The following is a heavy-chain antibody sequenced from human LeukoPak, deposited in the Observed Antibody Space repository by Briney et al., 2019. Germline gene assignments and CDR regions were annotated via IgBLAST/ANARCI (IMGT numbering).Heavy chain of an antibody. J-gene: IGHJ5*02. Sequence: ASVKVSCKASGYTFTNYGITWVRQAPGQGLEWMGWISGYNGNTNYAQTLQGRVTMTTDTSTSTAYMELRSLRSDDTAIYYCARGTTRFGELWDWFDPWGQGTLVTVSS. CDR2: ISGYNGNT. CDR3: ARGTTRFGELWDWFDP. CDR1: GYTFTNYG. V-gene: IGHV1-18*01. D-gene: IGHD3-10*01.